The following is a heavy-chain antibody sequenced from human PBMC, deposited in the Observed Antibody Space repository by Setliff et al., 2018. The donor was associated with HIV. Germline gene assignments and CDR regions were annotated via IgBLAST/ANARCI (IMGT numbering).Heavy chain of an antibody. CDR1: GDLIRNSYYY. V-gene: IGHV4-39*01. Sequence: PSETLSLTCDVSGDLIRNSYYYWAWIRQSPGRGLEWIGSIRYSGTTHYNPSLKSRVTISVDTSNNQFSLKLRFVTAADTAVYYCVRGDYRIIAAAGSGWFDPWGQGTLVTVSS. D-gene: IGHD6-13*01. CDR2: IRYSGTT. J-gene: IGHJ5*02. CDR3: VRGDYRIIAAAGSGWFDP.